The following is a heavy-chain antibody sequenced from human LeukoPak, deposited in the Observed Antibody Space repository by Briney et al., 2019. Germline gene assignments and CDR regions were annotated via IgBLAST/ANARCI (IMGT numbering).Heavy chain of an antibody. J-gene: IGHJ4*02. Sequence: GGSLRLSCAASGFTFSSYEMNWVRQAPGKGLEWVSYISSSGSTIYYADSVKGRFTISRDNAKNSLYLQMNSLRAEDTAVYYCARRHFWSGYLSIDYWGQGTLVTVPS. V-gene: IGHV3-48*03. D-gene: IGHD3-3*02. CDR3: ARRHFWSGYLSIDY. CDR2: ISSSGSTI. CDR1: GFTFSSYE.